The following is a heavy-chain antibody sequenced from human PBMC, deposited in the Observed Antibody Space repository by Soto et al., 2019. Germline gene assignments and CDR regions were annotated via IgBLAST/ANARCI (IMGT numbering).Heavy chain of an antibody. CDR3: ATTAYGDYALVD. CDR1: GYTLTELS. D-gene: IGHD4-17*01. J-gene: IGHJ4*02. Sequence: ASVKVSCKVSGYTLTELSMHWVRQAPGKGLEWMGGFDPEDGETIYAQKFQGRVTMTEDTSTDTAYMEVSSLRSEDTAVYYCATTAYGDYALVDWGQGTLVTVSS. V-gene: IGHV1-24*01. CDR2: FDPEDGET.